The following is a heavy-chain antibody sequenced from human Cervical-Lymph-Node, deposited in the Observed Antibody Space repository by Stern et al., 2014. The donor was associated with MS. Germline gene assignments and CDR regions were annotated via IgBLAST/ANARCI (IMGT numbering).Heavy chain of an antibody. J-gene: IGHJ4*02. V-gene: IGHV1-18*01. D-gene: IGHD2-8*01. CDR2: ISADSGTP. CDR1: GYTFTSYG. CDR3: ARDKMHAFDY. Sequence: VQLVQSGTEVKKPGASLIVSCTASGYTFTSYGISWVRQAPGQGLEWVGWISADSGTPKYAQNLRDRITLTRDTSTGTAYMELRTLRYEDTAVYYCARDKMHAFDYWGQGTLVSVSS.